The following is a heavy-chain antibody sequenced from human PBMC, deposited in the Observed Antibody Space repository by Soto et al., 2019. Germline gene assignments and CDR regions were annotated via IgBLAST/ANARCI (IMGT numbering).Heavy chain of an antibody. CDR1: GFTFSTSV. J-gene: IGHJ4*02. V-gene: IGHV3-30-3*01. CDR2: ISCGGVNK. D-gene: IGHD3-3*01. CDR3: AIEECEDGRSHFDY. Sequence: QVQLVESGGGVVQPGGSLRLSCAASGFTFSTSVMHWVRQAPGKGLEWMAIISCGGVNKYYADSVKGRFTISRDISESTLYLQMNSLRTEDTAVYYCAIEECEDGRSHFDYWGQGTLVSVSS.